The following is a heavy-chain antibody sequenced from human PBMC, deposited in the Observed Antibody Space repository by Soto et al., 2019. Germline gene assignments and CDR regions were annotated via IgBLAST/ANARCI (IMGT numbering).Heavy chain of an antibody. V-gene: IGHV1-8*01. D-gene: IGHD2-2*01. CDR2: MNPNSGNT. J-gene: IGHJ6*03. CDR1: GYTFTSYD. CDR3: ARRDIVVVPAAMGVYYYYYMDV. Sequence: QVPLVQSGAEVKKPGASVKVSCKASGYTFTSYDINWVRQATGQGLEWMGWMNPNSGNTGYAQKFQGRVTMTRNTSISTAYMELSSLRSEDTAVYYCARRDIVVVPAAMGVYYYYYMDVWGKGTTVTVSS.